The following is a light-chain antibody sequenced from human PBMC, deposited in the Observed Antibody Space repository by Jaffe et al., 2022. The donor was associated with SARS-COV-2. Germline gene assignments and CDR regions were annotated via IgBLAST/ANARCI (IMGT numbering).Light chain of an antibody. CDR2: GTD. CDR3: EAWDGVLNGRV. CDR1: SSNIGSNP. J-gene: IGLJ3*02. V-gene: IGLV1-44*01. Sequence: QSVLTQPPSASGTPGQRVTISCSGSSSNIGSNPVNWFRHLPGTAPKLLIYGTDQRPSGVPDRFSGSKSGSSASLAISGLQSEDEADYYCEAWDGVLNGRVFGAGTKLTVL.